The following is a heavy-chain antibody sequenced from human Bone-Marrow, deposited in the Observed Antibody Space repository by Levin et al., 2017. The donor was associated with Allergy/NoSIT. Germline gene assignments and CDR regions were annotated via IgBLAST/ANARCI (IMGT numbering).Heavy chain of an antibody. CDR3: ARDQEVHSGWSFFDY. CDR2: VSHDGGTK. D-gene: IGHD6-19*01. V-gene: IGHV3-30-3*01. CDR1: GFNFNNYV. Sequence: PGGSLRLSCAASGFNFNNYVMHWVRQAPGKGPEWVAIVSHDGGTKYYADSVRGRFTISRDNSYSSLYLQMNSLRAEDTAVYYCARDQEVHSGWSFFDYWGQGTLVTVSS. J-gene: IGHJ4*02.